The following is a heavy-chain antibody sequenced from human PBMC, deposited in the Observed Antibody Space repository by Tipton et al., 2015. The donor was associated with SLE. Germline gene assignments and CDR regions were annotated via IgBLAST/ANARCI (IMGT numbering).Heavy chain of an antibody. V-gene: IGHV1-2*06. CDR3: ARDTPAWSAYYDLLLDYGMDV. J-gene: IGHJ6*02. D-gene: IGHD3-3*01. CDR2: INPNSGGT. CDR1: GYTFTGYY. Sequence: QVQLVQSGAEVKKPGASVKVSCKASGYTFTGYYMNWVRQAPGQGLEWMGRINPNSGGTNYAQKFQGRVTMTRDTSISTVYMELSRLRSDDTAVYYCARDTPAWSAYYDLLLDYGMDVWGQGTTVTVSS.